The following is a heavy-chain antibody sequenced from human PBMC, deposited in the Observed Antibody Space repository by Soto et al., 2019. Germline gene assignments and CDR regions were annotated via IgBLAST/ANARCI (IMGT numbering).Heavy chain of an antibody. CDR2: IYPGDSDT. CDR3: AIHVYDYVWTDKNSLDP. J-gene: IGHJ5*02. CDR1: GYSFTNFS. Sequence: PGEPLKISCQGSGYSFTNFSIGWVRQMPGRGLEWIGIIYPGDSDTRYSPSFQGQVTISVDKSSSTAYLQWSSLKASDTAMYYFAIHVYDYVWTDKNSLDPWGEGTLVKVSS. D-gene: IGHD3-16*01. V-gene: IGHV5-51*01.